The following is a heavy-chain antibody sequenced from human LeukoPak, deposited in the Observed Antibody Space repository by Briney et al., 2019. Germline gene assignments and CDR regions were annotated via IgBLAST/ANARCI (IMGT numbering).Heavy chain of an antibody. Sequence: SETLSLTCTVSGASISSSTDYWGWIRQPPGKGLEYIGTIYYTGSTYYTPSLKRRVTISVDTSKNQFSLKLSSVTAADTAVYYCARAPAGYGLFDYWGQGTLVTVSS. J-gene: IGHJ4*02. CDR1: GASISSSTDY. CDR3: ARAPAGYGLFDY. V-gene: IGHV4-39*07. CDR2: IYYTGST. D-gene: IGHD5-18*01.